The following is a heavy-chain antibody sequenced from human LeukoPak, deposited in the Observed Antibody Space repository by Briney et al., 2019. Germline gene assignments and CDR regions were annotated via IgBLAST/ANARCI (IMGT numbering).Heavy chain of an antibody. V-gene: IGHV3-72*01. J-gene: IGHJ4*02. Sequence: PGGSLRLSCAASGFTFSDHYMDWVRQAPGKGLEWVGRTRNKAKSYTTVYAASVKGRFTTSRDDSKNSLYLQMNSLKTEDTAVYYCARTAIVTTVVIRFDYWGQGTLVTVSS. D-gene: IGHD4-23*01. CDR1: GFTFSDHY. CDR3: ARTAIVTTVVIRFDY. CDR2: TRNKAKSYTT.